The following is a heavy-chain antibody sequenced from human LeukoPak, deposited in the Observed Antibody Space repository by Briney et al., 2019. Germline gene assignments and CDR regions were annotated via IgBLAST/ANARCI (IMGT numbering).Heavy chain of an antibody. V-gene: IGHV3-21*01. Sequence: PGGSLRLSCAASGFTFSTYSMNWVRQAPGKGLEWVSSISSSGSYIYYADSVKGRFTISRDNAKNSLYLQMNSLRAEDTAVYYCARDWGVPRATTDYWGQGTLVTVSS. CDR2: ISSSGSYI. CDR1: GFTFSTYS. CDR3: ARDWGVPRATTDY. J-gene: IGHJ4*02. D-gene: IGHD1-26*01.